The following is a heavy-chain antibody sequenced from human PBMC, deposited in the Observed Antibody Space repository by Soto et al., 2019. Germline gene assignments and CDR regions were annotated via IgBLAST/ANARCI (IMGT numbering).Heavy chain of an antibody. V-gene: IGHV1-46*01. CDR2: INPSGGRT. J-gene: IGHJ4*02. CDR1: GYILSSYN. D-gene: IGHD2-21*02. Sequence: GASVKVSCKASGYILSSYNMHWVRQAPGQGLEWMGMINPSGGRTSYAQKFHDRVTMTRDTSTNTVYMELSSLRSDDTAVYYCARTYCAADCPRRDFDYWGQGTLVTSPQ. CDR3: ARTYCAADCPRRDFDY.